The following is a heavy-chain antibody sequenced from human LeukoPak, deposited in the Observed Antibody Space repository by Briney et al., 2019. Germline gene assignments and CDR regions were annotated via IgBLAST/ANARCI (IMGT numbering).Heavy chain of an antibody. V-gene: IGHV3-23*01. J-gene: IGHJ4*02. D-gene: IGHD4-17*01. CDR1: GFTFSSYA. CDR2: ISAGGNT. Sequence: GGSLRLSCAASGFTFSSYAMSWVSQAPGKGLEWVSTISAGGNTYYADSVKGRFTISRDNSKNTLYLQMNSLRAEDTAIYYCANLLKDYGDYEYYFDYWGQGTLVTVSS. CDR3: ANLLKDYGDYEYYFDY.